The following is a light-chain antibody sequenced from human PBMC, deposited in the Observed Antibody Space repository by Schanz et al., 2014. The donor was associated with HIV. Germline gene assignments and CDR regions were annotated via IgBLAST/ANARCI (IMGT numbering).Light chain of an antibody. CDR1: QSLVHSDGNIY. CDR2: KVS. Sequence: DVVLTQSPLSLPVPLGQPASISCRSSQSLVHSDGNIYLNWFQQRPGQAPRRLIYKVSNRDSGVPEKFSGSGSGTDFTLKISRVEAEDVGVYYCMQGTHWPWTFGQGTKVEIK. V-gene: IGKV2-30*02. CDR3: MQGTHWPWT. J-gene: IGKJ1*01.